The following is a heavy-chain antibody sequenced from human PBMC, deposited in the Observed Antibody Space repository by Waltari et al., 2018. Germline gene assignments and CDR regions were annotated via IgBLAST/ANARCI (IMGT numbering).Heavy chain of an antibody. J-gene: IGHJ3*02. Sequence: QVQLQQWGAGLLKPSETLSLTCAVYGGSFSGYYWSWIRQPTGKGLEWIGEINQSGSTNHNPSLKRRLTIAVDTSTNQCSLKLSSVTAADTAVYYCARVPLLPIRMAFDIWGQGTMVTVSS. V-gene: IGHV4-34*01. D-gene: IGHD3-10*01. CDR3: ARVPLLPIRMAFDI. CDR1: GGSFSGYY. CDR2: INQSGST.